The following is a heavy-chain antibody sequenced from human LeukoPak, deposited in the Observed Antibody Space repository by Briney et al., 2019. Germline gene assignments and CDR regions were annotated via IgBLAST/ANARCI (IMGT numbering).Heavy chain of an antibody. V-gene: IGHV3-23*01. CDR1: GFTFSSYA. Sequence: PGGSLRLSCAASGFTFSSYAMSWVRQAPGKGLEWVSAISGSGGSTYYADSVKGRFTISRDNSKNALYLQMNSLRAEDTAVYYCAKGIAAAGHNWFDPWGQGTLVTVSS. CDR3: AKGIAAAGHNWFDP. CDR2: ISGSGGST. J-gene: IGHJ5*02. D-gene: IGHD6-13*01.